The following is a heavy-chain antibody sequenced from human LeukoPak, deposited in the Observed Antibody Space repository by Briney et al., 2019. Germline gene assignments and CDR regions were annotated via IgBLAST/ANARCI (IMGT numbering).Heavy chain of an antibody. CDR1: GGTFSSYA. CDR2: IIPIFGTA. J-gene: IGHJ4*02. Sequence: GASVRVSCKASGGTFSSYAISWVRQAPGQGLEWMGGIIPIFGTANYAQKFQGRVTITADESTSTAYMELSSLRSEDTAVYYCARVGGSVHTTQWDLDYWGQGTLVTVSS. V-gene: IGHV1-69*13. D-gene: IGHD1-26*01. CDR3: ARVGGSVHTTQWDLDY.